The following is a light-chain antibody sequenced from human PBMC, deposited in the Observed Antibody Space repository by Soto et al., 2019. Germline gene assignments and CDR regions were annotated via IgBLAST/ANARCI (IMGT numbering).Light chain of an antibody. J-gene: IGLJ1*01. CDR1: SSDIGGYNY. CDR3: CSNAGRPDV. V-gene: IGLV2-11*01. CDR2: DVD. Sequence: QSVRTQPRSVSGSPGQSVAISCTGTSSDIGGYNYVSWYQQHPGKAPKVMIYDVDKRPSGVPDRFSGSKSGNTASLTISDLQTEDEADYYCCSNAGRPDVFGTGTKVTVL.